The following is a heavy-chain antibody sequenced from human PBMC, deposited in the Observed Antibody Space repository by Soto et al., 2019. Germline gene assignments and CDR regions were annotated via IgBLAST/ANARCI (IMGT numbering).Heavy chain of an antibody. CDR1: GGSISSGGYS. Sequence: QLQLQESGSGLVKPSQTLSLTCAVSGGSISSGGYSWSWIRQPPGKGLECIGYIYHSRSTYYNPSLKRSVTISVDPSKNQCSLKLSSVSAADTAVYYCARVAGDDRWYDPWGQGTLVTVSS. CDR3: ARVAGDDRWYDP. D-gene: IGHD4-17*01. CDR2: IYHSRST. V-gene: IGHV4-30-2*01. J-gene: IGHJ5*02.